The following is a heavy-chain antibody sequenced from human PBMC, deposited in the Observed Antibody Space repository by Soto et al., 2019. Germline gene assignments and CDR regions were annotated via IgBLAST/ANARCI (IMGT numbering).Heavy chain of an antibody. CDR2: ISYDGSNK. J-gene: IGHJ4*02. V-gene: IGHV3-30-3*01. CDR3: ARRPVTYYFDY. CDR1: GFTFSNYA. D-gene: IGHD4-17*01. Sequence: GGSLRLSCAASGFTFSNYATHWVRQAPGKGLEWVAVISYDGSNKYYADSVKGRFTISRDNSKNTLYLQMNSLRAEDTAVYYCARRPVTYYFDYWGQGTLVTVPS.